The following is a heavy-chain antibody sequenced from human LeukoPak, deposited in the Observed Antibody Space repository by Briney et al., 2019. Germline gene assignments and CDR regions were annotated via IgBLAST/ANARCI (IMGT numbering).Heavy chain of an antibody. CDR3: ARGARIAARPNWFDP. V-gene: IGHV1-2*02. Sequence: ASVKVSCKAPGYTFTGYYMHWVRQAPGQGLEWMGWINPNSGGTNYAQKFQGRVTMTRDTSISTAYMELSRLRSDDTAVYYCARGARIAARPNWFDPWGQGTLVTVSS. CDR1: GYTFTGYY. J-gene: IGHJ5*02. D-gene: IGHD6-6*01. CDR2: INPNSGGT.